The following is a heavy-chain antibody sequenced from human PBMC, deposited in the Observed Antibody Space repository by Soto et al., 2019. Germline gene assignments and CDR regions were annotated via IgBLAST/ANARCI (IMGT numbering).Heavy chain of an antibody. CDR2: IIPIFGTA. V-gene: IGHV1-69*13. J-gene: IGHJ6*02. Sequence: SVKVSCKASGGTFSGYAISWVRQAPGQGLEWMGGIIPIFGTANYAQKFQGRVTITADESTSTAYMELSSLRSEDTAVYYCAREGNNYYGMDVWGQGTTVTVSS. CDR3: AREGNNYYGMDV. CDR1: GGTFSGYA.